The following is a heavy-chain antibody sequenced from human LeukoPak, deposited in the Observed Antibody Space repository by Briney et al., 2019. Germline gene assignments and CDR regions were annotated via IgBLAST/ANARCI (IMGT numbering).Heavy chain of an antibody. CDR2: VSGSGGST. CDR1: GFTFSSYS. J-gene: IGHJ3*01. CDR3: AKRMIRGVNHDAFDL. Sequence: GGSLRLSCAASGFTFSSYSMNWVRQAPGKGLEWVSAVSGSGGSTYYADSVKGLFTISRDNSKNTLYLQMNSLRAEDTAVYYCAKRMIRGVNHDAFDLWGQGTMVTVSS. D-gene: IGHD3-10*01. V-gene: IGHV3-23*01.